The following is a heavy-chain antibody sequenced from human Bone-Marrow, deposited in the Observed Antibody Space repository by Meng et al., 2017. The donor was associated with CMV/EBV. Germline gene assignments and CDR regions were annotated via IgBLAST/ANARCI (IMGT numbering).Heavy chain of an antibody. CDR1: GGTFSSYT. CDR2: IIPILGIA. CDR3: ARVLVGYYYGMDV. J-gene: IGHJ6*02. V-gene: IGHV1-69*02. Sequence: SVKVSCKASGGTFSSYTISWVRQAPGQGLEWMGRIIPILGIANYAQKFQGRVTITADKSTSTAYMELSSLRSEDTAVYYCARVLVGYYYGMDVWGQGTTVTVSS.